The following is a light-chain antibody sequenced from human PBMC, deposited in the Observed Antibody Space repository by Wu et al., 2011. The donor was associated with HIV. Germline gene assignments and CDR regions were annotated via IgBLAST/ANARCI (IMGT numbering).Light chain of an antibody. CDR1: QSVSSSY. CDR3: QQYGSSPRYT. CDR2: GAS. J-gene: IGKJ2*01. Sequence: EIVLTQSPGTLSLSPGERATLSCRASQSVSSSYLAWYQQKPGQAPRLLIYGASSRATGIPDRFRGSGSGTDFTLTISRLEPEDFAVYYCQQYGSSPRYTFGQGTKLE. V-gene: IGKV3-20*01.